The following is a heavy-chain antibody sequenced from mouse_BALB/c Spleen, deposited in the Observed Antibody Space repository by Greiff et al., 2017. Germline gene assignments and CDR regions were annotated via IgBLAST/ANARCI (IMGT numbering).Heavy chain of an antibody. CDR1: GYTFTSYV. Sequence: VQLKESGPELVKPGASVKMSCKASGYTFTSYVMHWVKQKPGQGLEWIGYINPYNDGTKYNEKFKGKATLTSDKSSSTAYMELSSLTSEDSAVYYCAREHGSGYPAWFAYWGQGTLVTVSA. V-gene: IGHV1-14*01. J-gene: IGHJ3*01. CDR2: INPYNDGT. D-gene: IGHD3-1*01. CDR3: AREHGSGYPAWFAY.